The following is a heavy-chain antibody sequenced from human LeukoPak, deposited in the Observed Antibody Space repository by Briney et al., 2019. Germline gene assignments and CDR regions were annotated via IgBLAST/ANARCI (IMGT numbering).Heavy chain of an antibody. CDR2: ISSSSSTI. J-gene: IGHJ4*02. CDR1: GFTFTSYS. D-gene: IGHD2-15*01. CDR3: ARADGGYCSGGSCCVDY. Sequence: RGSPRLSCAASGFTFTSYSMNWVLQAPGKGLEWVSYISSSSSTIYYAASVKRRFTIPRDNATNSLYLQMNSLRAEDTAVYYCARADGGYCSGGSCCVDYWGQGTLVTVSS. V-gene: IGHV3-48*04.